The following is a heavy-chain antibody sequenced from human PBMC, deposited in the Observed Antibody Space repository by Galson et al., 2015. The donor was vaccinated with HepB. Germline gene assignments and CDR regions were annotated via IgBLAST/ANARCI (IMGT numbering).Heavy chain of an antibody. D-gene: IGHD1-26*01. J-gene: IGHJ3*02. V-gene: IGHV1-18*04. CDR2: ISAYNGNT. Sequence: SVKVSCKASGYTFTSYGISWVRQAPGQGLEWMGWISAYNGNTNYAQKLQGRVTMTTDTSTSTAYMELRSLRSDDTAVYYCARDYSGSYFDAFDIWGQGTMVTVSS. CDR1: GYTFTSYG. CDR3: ARDYSGSYFDAFDI.